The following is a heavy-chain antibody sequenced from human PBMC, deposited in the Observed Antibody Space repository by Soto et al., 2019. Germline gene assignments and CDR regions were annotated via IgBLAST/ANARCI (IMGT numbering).Heavy chain of an antibody. CDR3: ARAQTYGDYRISWRKNYYYGMDV. V-gene: IGHV3-21*01. CDR1: GFTFSSYS. J-gene: IGHJ6*02. Sequence: AGSLRLSCAASGFTFSSYSMNWVRQAPGKGLEWVSSISSSSSYIYYADSVKGRFTISRDNAKNSLYLQMNSLRAEDTAVYYCARAQTYGDYRISWRKNYYYGMDVWGQATTVTVSS. CDR2: ISSSSSYI. D-gene: IGHD4-17*01.